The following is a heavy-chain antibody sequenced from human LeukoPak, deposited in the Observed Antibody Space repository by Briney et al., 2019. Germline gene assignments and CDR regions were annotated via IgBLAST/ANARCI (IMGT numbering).Heavy chain of an antibody. CDR3: AKDIGYCSGGSCYVYFDY. J-gene: IGHJ4*02. D-gene: IGHD2-15*01. Sequence: GGSLRLSCAASGFTFSSYSMNWVRQAPGKGLEWVSYISSSSSTIYYADSVKGRFTISRDNAKSSLYLQMNSLRAEDTALYYCAKDIGYCSGGSCYVYFDYWGQGTLVTVSS. CDR2: ISSSSSTI. CDR1: GFTFSSYS. V-gene: IGHV3-48*01.